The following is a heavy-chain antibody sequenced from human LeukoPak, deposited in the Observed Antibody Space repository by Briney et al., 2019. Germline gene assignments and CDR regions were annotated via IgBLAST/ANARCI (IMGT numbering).Heavy chain of an antibody. CDR3: VSGYLGRAGTTDRLDY. Sequence: GASVKVSCKAFGYTFTRYGVSWVRQAPGQGLEWIGWISGSNGNTNYAQNFQGRVTMTTDSSTSTAYMELRSLRSDDTAVYYCVSGYLGRAGTTDRLDYWGQGTLVTVSS. D-gene: IGHD4-17*01. CDR2: ISGSNGNT. CDR1: GYTFTRYG. J-gene: IGHJ4*02. V-gene: IGHV1-18*01.